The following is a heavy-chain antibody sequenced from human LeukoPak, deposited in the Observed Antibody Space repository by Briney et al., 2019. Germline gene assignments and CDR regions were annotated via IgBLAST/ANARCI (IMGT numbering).Heavy chain of an antibody. V-gene: IGHV4-30-2*01. CDR2: IYHSGST. D-gene: IGHD1-14*01. J-gene: IGHJ4*02. CDR1: GGSISSGGYY. Sequence: SQTLSLTCTVSGGSISSGGYYWSWIRQPPGKGLEWIGYIYHSGSTYYNPSLKSRVTISVDRSKNQFSLKLSSVTAADTAVYYCARGFVTAPENWGQGTLVTVSS. CDR3: ARGFVTAPEN.